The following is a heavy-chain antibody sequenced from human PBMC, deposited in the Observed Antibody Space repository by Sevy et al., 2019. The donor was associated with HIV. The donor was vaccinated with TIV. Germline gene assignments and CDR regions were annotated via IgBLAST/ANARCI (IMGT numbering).Heavy chain of an antibody. CDR3: ARDPSSGWYQEYFQH. V-gene: IGHV3-74*01. CDR2: INSDGSST. J-gene: IGHJ1*01. Sequence: GGSLILSCAASGFTFSSYWMHWVRQAPGKGLVWVSRINSDGSSTSYADSVKGRFTISRDNAKNTLYLQMNSLRAEDTAVYYCARDPSSGWYQEYFQHWGQGTLVTVSS. CDR1: GFTFSSYW. D-gene: IGHD6-19*01.